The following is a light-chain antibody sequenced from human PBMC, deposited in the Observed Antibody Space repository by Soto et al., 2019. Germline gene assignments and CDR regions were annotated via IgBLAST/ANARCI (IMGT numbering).Light chain of an antibody. V-gene: IGKV3-20*01. CDR1: QSVSSSY. CDR2: GAS. Sequence: EIVLTQSPGTLSLSLGERATLSCRASQSVSSSYLAWYQQKPGQAPRLLIYGASSRASGIPDRFSGSGSGTDFTLTISRLEPEDFVVYYCQQYGRSPLTFGPGTKVDFK. CDR3: QQYGRSPLT. J-gene: IGKJ3*01.